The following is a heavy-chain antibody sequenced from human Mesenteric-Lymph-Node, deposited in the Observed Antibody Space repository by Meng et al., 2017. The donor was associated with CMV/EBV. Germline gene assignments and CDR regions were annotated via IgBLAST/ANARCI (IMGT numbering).Heavy chain of an antibody. V-gene: IGHV4-31*02. CDR2: IHNSGST. Sequence: SISNGGYYWTWSRQHPGKGLEWIGYIHNSGSTYYIPSLKSRVMIAVDTSKNQFSLKLSSVTAADTAVYYCATISYYFDSSGYYYLDSWGQGTLVTVSS. CDR1: SISNGGYY. J-gene: IGHJ4*02. D-gene: IGHD3-22*01. CDR3: ATISYYFDSSGYYYLDS.